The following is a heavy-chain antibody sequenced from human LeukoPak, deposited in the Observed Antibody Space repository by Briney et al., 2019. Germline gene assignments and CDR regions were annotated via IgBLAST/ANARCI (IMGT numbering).Heavy chain of an antibody. CDR2: IYPGDSDT. CDR1: GFNYVSYW. J-gene: IGHJ4*02. CDR3: ARVYDSSGLLYFDY. Sequence: GESLKISCKGSGFNYVSYWIGWVRQMPGKGLEWVGIIYPGDSDTRYSPSFQGQVTISADKSISTAYLQWSSLKASDTAMYYCARVYDSSGLLYFDYWGQGALVTVSS. V-gene: IGHV5-51*01. D-gene: IGHD3-22*01.